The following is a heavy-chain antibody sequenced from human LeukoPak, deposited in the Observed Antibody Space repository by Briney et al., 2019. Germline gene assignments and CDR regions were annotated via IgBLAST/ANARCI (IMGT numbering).Heavy chain of an antibody. J-gene: IGHJ6*03. CDR2: IYYSGST. Sequence: SETLSLTCTVSGGSISRYYWSWIRQPPGKGLEWIGYIYYSGSTNYNPSLKSRVTISVDTSKNQFSLKLSSETAADTAVYYCARGETKWGSSSWGYYYYYMDVWGKGTTVTISS. CDR3: ARGETKWGSSSWGYYYYYMDV. V-gene: IGHV4-59*01. D-gene: IGHD6-13*01. CDR1: GGSISRYY.